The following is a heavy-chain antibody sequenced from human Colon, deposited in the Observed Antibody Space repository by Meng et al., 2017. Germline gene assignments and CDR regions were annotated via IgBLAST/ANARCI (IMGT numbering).Heavy chain of an antibody. CDR1: GDFIRSGSW. J-gene: IGHJ4*02. CDR3: ARVIYASGNMANLDY. D-gene: IGHD3-10*01. Sequence: LWRPPGTQSLTCAGSGDFIRSGSWWSWVRQPPGRVLDWIREIYHGGSTNYNPSLKNLVTMPVDKSKKEFSLTLSSVTAADTAFYYCARVIYASGNMANLDYWGQGTLVTVSS. CDR2: IYHGGST. V-gene: IGHV4-4*03.